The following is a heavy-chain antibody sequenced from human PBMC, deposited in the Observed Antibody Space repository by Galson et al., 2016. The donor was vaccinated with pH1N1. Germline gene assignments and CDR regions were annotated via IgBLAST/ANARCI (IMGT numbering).Heavy chain of an antibody. V-gene: IGHV3-9*01. CDR3: ARYFSGGRRSVVDAFDA. Sequence: SLRLSCATSGFRFDDYAMHWVRQAPGKGLEWVSGISWNGGIAGYADSMKGRLIISRDNAKNALYLRMNSLRVEDTALYYCARYFSGGRRSVVDAFDAWGQGTMVAVSS. CDR2: ISWNGGIA. J-gene: IGHJ3*01. D-gene: IGHD2-15*01. CDR1: GFRFDDYA.